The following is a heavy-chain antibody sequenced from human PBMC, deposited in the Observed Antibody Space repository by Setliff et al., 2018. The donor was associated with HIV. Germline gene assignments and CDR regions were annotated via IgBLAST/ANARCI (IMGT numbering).Heavy chain of an antibody. V-gene: IGHV7-4-1*02. Sequence: ASVKVSCKASGYSFSAYAINWVRQAPGRGLEWMGWINTYTANPMYAQGFTGRFVFSLDTSVRTAYLQISSLKAEDTALYYCARDRGVRGANDAFNIWGLGTMVTVSS. CDR1: GYSFSAYA. CDR3: ARDRGVRGANDAFNI. D-gene: IGHD3-10*01. J-gene: IGHJ3*02. CDR2: INTYTANP.